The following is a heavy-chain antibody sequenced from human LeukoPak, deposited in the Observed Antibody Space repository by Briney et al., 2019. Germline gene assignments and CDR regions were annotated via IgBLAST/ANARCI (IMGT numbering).Heavy chain of an antibody. V-gene: IGHV5-51*01. CDR3: ARHSRGDLSDAFNI. CDR2: ICPRDSAT. D-gene: IGHD3-16*01. CDR1: GYDFTNYW. Sequence: GESLKISCKVSGYDFTNYWIGWVRQRPGKGLEWVGIICPRDSATRYGPSFQCQVTISADKYITTAYLQWGSLKASDTAMYYCARHSRGDLSDAFNIWGQGTKVTISS. J-gene: IGHJ3*02.